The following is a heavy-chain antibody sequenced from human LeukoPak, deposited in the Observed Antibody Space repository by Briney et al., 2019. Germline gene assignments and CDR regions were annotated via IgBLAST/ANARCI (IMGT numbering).Heavy chain of an antibody. CDR3: ARWKMEGIVVDVFDI. V-gene: IGHV3-53*04. J-gene: IGHJ3*02. Sequence: PGGFLRLSCAASGFSVSANYMSWVRQAPGKGLEWVSAIYSGGATYYTDSVKGRFPMSRHTSKNTLDLQMNNLRVEDTAVYYCARWKMEGIVVDVFDIWGQGTRVSVSS. D-gene: IGHD3-22*01. CDR2: IYSGGAT. CDR1: GFSVSANY.